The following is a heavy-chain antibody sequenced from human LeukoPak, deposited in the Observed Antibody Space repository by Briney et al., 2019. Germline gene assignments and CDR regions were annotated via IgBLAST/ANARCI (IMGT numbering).Heavy chain of an antibody. CDR1: GGSISSSSYY. CDR2: IYYSGST. V-gene: IGHV4-39*01. D-gene: IGHD6-19*01. Sequence: SETLSLICTLSGGSISSSSYYWGWIRQPPGKWLEGIGSIYYSGSTYYNPSLKSRVTISVDTSKNQFSLRLSSVTAAYTAVYYCARHSGRSSGWYRGGDWFDPWGQGTLVTVSS. CDR3: ARHSGRSSGWYRGGDWFDP. J-gene: IGHJ5*02.